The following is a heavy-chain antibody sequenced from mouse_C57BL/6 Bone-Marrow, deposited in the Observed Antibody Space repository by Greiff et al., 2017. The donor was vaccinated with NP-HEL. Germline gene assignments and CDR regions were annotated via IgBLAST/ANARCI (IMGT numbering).Heavy chain of an antibody. CDR1: GFTFSSYG. CDR2: ISSGGSYT. J-gene: IGHJ2*01. CDR3: ARPLYGSSYFDY. D-gene: IGHD1-1*01. V-gene: IGHV5-6*01. Sequence: EVMLVESGGDLVKPGGSLKLSCAASGFTFSSYGMSWVRQTPDKRLEWVATISSGGSYTYYPDSVKGRFTISRDNAKNTLYLQMSSLKSEDTAMYYCARPLYGSSYFDYWGQGTTLTVSS.